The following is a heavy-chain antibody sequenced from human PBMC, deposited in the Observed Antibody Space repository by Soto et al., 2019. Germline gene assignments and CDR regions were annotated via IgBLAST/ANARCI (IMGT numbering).Heavy chain of an antibody. CDR1: GGSISTSSFY. J-gene: IGHJ5*02. D-gene: IGHD6-19*01. V-gene: IGHV4-39*01. CDR2: IYYSGST. Sequence: QLQLQASGPGLVTPSETLSLTCTVSGGSISTSSFYWGWIRQPPEKGLEWIGSIYYSGSTYYNPSRTSRVTISADTSKNELSLKLSSVTSAETAVYHCARHRIWVQVDVPGNNWFYPWGQGTLVSVS. CDR3: ARHRIWVQVDVPGNNWFYP.